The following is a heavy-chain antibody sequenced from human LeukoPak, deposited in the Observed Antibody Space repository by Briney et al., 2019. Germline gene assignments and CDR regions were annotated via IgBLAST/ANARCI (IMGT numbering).Heavy chain of an antibody. J-gene: IGHJ4*02. Sequence: SETLSLTCAVYGGSFSGYYWSWIRQPPGKGLEWIWEINHSGSTNYNPSLKSRVTISVDTSKNQFSLKLSSVTAADTAVYYCARGGPIAAAGTSVLSFDYCGQGTLVTVSS. V-gene: IGHV4-34*01. CDR2: INHSGST. D-gene: IGHD6-13*01. CDR3: ARGGPIAAAGTSVLSFDY. CDR1: GGSFSGYY.